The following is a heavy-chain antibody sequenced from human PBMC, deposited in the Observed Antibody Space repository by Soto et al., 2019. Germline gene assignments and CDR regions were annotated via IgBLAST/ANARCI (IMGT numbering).Heavy chain of an antibody. CDR1: GFTFSSYG. CDR2: ISYDGSKK. V-gene: IGHV3-30*18. J-gene: IGHJ4*02. CDR3: AKHSSTFVF. D-gene: IGHD6-13*01. Sequence: PGGSLRLSCAASGFTFSSYGIHWVRQVPGKGLEWVAFISYDGSKKYYADSVKGRFTISRGNSRNTLYLQMNSPRTEDTGVYYCAKHSSTFVFWGQGTLVTVSS.